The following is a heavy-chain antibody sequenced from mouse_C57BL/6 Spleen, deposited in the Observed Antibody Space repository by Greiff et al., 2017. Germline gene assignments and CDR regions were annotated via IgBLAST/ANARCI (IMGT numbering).Heavy chain of an antibody. CDR3: SINEITEDAMDY. D-gene: IGHD1-1*01. CDR2: IHPSDSDT. Sequence: QVQLQQSGAELVKPGPSVKVSCKASGYTFTSYWLHWVKQRPGQGLEWIGRIHPSDSDTNYKQKFKGKATLTIDKSSSTAYMLPSSLTSEDSAVYYWSINEITEDAMDYWGQGTSVTVSS. J-gene: IGHJ4*01. V-gene: IGHV1-74*01. CDR1: GYTFTSYW.